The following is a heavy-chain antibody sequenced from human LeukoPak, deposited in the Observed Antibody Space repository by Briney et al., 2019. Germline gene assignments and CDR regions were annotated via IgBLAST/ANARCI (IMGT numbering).Heavy chain of an antibody. D-gene: IGHD3-10*01. CDR3: ARDYRGFGESITDKYNWFDP. CDR1: GGSISSGGYY. V-gene: IGHV4-31*03. J-gene: IGHJ5*02. CDR2: FYYSGST. Sequence: SQTLSLTCTVSGGSISSGGYYWSWIRQHPGKGLEGFGYFYYSGSTYYNPSLKSRVTISVDTSKNQFSLKLSSVTAADTAVYYCARDYRGFGESITDKYNWFDPWGQGTLVTVSS.